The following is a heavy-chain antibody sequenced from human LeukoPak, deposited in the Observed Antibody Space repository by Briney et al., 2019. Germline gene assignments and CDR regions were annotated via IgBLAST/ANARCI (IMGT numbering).Heavy chain of an antibody. D-gene: IGHD3-10*01. CDR1: GGTFSSYA. V-gene: IGHV1-69*13. CDR2: IIPIIGTA. CDR3: ARDPPYGSGSLWN. J-gene: IGHJ4*02. Sequence: SVKVSCKASGGTFSSYAISWVRQAPGQGLEWMGGIIPIIGTANYAQKFQGRVTITADESTSTAYMELSSLRSEDTAVYYCARDPPYGSGSLWNWGQGTLVTVSS.